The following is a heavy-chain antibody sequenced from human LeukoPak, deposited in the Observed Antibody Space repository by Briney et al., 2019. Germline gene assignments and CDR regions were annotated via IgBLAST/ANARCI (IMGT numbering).Heavy chain of an antibody. V-gene: IGHV4-59*01. D-gene: IGHD6-13*01. Sequence: KASETLSLTCAVYGGSFIDYYLTWIRQPPGKGLEWIGYIYYSGSTNYNPSLKSRVTISVDTSKNQFSLKLSSVTAADTAVYYCAREMAAAAGFTFDPWGQGTLVTVSS. CDR3: AREMAAAAGFTFDP. CDR1: GGSFIDYY. J-gene: IGHJ5*02. CDR2: IYYSGST.